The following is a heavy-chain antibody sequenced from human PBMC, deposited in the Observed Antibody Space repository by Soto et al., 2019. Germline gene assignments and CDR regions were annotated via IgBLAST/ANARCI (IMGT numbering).Heavy chain of an antibody. CDR2: ISGSGGST. J-gene: IGHJ5*02. V-gene: IGHV3-23*01. Sequence: EVQVLESGGGLVQLGGSLRLSCAASGFTLSMYAMTGVRQSPGKGLEWVSSISGSGGSTYYADSVKGRFTVSRDSSKNTLYLQMNNLRAEDTAVYYCAKRNGSGQRGYWFDPWGQGTLVTVSS. CDR3: AKRNGSGQRGYWFDP. CDR1: GFTLSMYA. D-gene: IGHD3-10*01.